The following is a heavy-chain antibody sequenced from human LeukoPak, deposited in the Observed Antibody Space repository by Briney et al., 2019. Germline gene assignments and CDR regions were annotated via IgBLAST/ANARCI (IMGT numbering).Heavy chain of an antibody. D-gene: IGHD1-26*01. Sequence: GGSLRLSCAASGVTLSTYAMSWARQAPGKGLEWVSGISSSGSGDNTYYADSVKGRFTISRDSSKNTLFLHMHTLRAEDTAIYYCAKDRTMGASYWYFDLWGRGTLVTVSS. J-gene: IGHJ2*01. CDR2: ISSSGSGDNT. V-gene: IGHV3-23*01. CDR1: GVTLSTYA. CDR3: AKDRTMGASYWYFDL.